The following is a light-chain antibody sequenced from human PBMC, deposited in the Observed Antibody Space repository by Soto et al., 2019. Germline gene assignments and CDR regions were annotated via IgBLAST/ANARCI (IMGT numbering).Light chain of an antibody. CDR3: QQRSNWPPWT. V-gene: IGKV3-15*01. CDR1: QSVSSN. Sequence: EIVMTQSPATLSVSPGERATLSCRASQSVSSNLAWYQQKPGQAPRLLIYGASTRATGLPARFSGSGSGTDFTLTISSLEPEDFAVYYCQQRSNWPPWTFGQGTKVDIK. CDR2: GAS. J-gene: IGKJ1*01.